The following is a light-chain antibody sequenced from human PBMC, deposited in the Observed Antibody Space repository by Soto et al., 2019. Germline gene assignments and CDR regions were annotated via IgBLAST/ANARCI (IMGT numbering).Light chain of an antibody. Sequence: DIVMTQSPDSLAVTLKERAAINCKSSQSGFSNTNSKDYLAWYQQRPGQPPNLLIYWASTRESGVPDRFSGSGSGTDFTLTISSLQAEDVAVYYCQQYYSTPLTFGGGTKVDI. J-gene: IGKJ4*01. CDR3: QQYYSTPLT. CDR2: WAS. CDR1: QSGFSNTNSKDY. V-gene: IGKV4-1*01.